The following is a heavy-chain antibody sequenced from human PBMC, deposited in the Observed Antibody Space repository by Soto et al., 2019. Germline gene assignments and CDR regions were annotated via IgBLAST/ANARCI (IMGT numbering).Heavy chain of an antibody. CDR2: IYYSGST. V-gene: IGHV4-39*01. CDR3: ARHGVVVPAATNYYYYYYMDV. J-gene: IGHJ6*03. Sequence: QLQLQESGPGLVKPSETLSLTCTVSGGSISSSSYYWGWIRQPPGKGLEWIGSIYYSGSTYYNPSLKSRVTISVDTSKNPFSLKLSSVTAADTAVYYCARHGVVVPAATNYYYYYYMDVWGKGTTVTVSS. CDR1: GGSISSSSYY. D-gene: IGHD2-2*01.